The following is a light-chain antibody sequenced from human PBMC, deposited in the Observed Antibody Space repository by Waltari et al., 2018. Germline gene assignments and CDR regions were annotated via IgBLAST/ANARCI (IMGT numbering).Light chain of an antibody. Sequence: EIVLTQSPGTLSLSPGERATLSCRARQSVSRTLAWHQQKPGQAPRLLIYDASSRATGIPDRFSGSGSGTDFSLTISRLEPEDFAVYYCQKYGTLPATFGQGTKVEIK. V-gene: IGKV3-20*01. CDR2: DAS. CDR1: QSVSRT. J-gene: IGKJ1*01. CDR3: QKYGTLPAT.